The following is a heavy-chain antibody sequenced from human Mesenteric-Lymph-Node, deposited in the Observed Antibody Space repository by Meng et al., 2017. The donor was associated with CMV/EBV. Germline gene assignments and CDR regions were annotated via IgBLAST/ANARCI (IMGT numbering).Heavy chain of an antibody. Sequence: CAAAGGSSSSGGYSWSWIRQPPGKGLEWIGYINHSGGTYYNPSLKSRVTISVDRSKNQFSLKLSSVTAADTAVYYCARVGYRTTYFDYWGQGTLVTVSS. J-gene: IGHJ4*02. D-gene: IGHD5-24*01. CDR3: ARVGYRTTYFDY. V-gene: IGHV4-30-2*01. CDR1: GGSSSSGGYS. CDR2: INHSGGT.